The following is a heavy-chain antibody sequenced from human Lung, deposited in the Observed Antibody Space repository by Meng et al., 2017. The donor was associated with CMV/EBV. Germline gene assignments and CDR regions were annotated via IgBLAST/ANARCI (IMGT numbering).Heavy chain of an antibody. D-gene: IGHD3-3*01. CDR2: IWYDGSNK. CDR1: GFTFSSYG. V-gene: IGHV3-33*06. CDR3: AKDLFDFWSGYVGTFDY. J-gene: IGHJ4*02. Sequence: SCAASGFTFSSYGMHWVRQAPGKGLEWVAVIWYDGSNKYYADSVKGRFTISRDNSKNTLYLQMNSLRAEDTAVYYCAKDLFDFWSGYVGTFDYWXQGTXVT.